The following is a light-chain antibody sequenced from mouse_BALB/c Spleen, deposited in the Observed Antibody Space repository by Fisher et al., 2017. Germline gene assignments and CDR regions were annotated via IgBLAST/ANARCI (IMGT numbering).Light chain of an antibody. CDR3: QQYSGYPLT. J-gene: IGKJ2*01. CDR1: SSVSY. CDR2: DTS. Sequence: IVLTQSPAIMSASPGEKVTISCSASSSVSYMHWYQQKPGSSPRLLIYDTSNLASGVPVRFSGSGSGTSYSLTISSMEAEDAATYYCQQYSGYPLTFGGGTKLEIK. V-gene: IGKV4-55*01.